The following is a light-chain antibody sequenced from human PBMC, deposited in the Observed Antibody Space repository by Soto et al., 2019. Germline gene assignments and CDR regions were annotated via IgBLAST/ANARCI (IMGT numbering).Light chain of an antibody. CDR3: HQYASSRT. V-gene: IGKV3-20*01. Sequence: EIVLTQSPVTLSLSPGERATLSCRASQSVSSRYFAWYQQKPGQAPRLLIYAASSRAAGIPDRFSGSGSGTDFSLTSSRLEHEDFAVYYCHQYASSRTFGPGTKVE. CDR2: AAS. J-gene: IGKJ1*01. CDR1: QSVSSRY.